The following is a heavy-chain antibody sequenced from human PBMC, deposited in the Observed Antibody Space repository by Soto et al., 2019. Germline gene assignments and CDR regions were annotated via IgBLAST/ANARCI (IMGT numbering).Heavy chain of an antibody. CDR1: GGSISSGGYY. D-gene: IGHD3-10*01. Sequence: QVQLQESGPGLVKPSQTLSLTCTVSGGSISSGGYYWSWIRQHPGKGLEWIGYIYYSGRTYYNPSLKSRVTISVDTSKNQFSLKLSSVTAADTAVYYCARDRGNYYGSGSYYANWFDPWGQGTLVTVSS. CDR2: IYYSGRT. V-gene: IGHV4-31*03. J-gene: IGHJ5*02. CDR3: ARDRGNYYGSGSYYANWFDP.